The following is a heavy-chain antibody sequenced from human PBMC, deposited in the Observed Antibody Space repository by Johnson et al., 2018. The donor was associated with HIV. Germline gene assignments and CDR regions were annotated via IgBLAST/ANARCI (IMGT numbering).Heavy chain of an antibody. V-gene: IGHV3-73*01. Sequence: VQLVESGGGLVQPGRSLRLSCAASGFTFSSYAMHWVRQASGKGLEWVGRIRSKANSYATAYAASVKGRFTISRDDSKNTAYLQMNSLKTVDRAVYYCARDVKVCAFDIWGQGTMVTVSS. CDR1: GFTFSSYA. CDR3: ARDVKVCAFDI. CDR2: IRSKANSYAT. D-gene: IGHD3-16*01. J-gene: IGHJ3*02.